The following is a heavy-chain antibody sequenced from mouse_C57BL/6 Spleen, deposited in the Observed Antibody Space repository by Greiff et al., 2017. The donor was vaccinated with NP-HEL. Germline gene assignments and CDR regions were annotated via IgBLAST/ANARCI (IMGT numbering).Heavy chain of an antibody. Sequence: QVQLQQPGAELVKPGASVKLSCKASGYTFTSYWMQWVKQRPGQGLEWIGEIDPSDSYTNYNQKFKGKATLTVDTSSSTAYMQLSSLTSEDSAVYYCARSTVVYFDYWGQGTTLTVSS. CDR3: ARSTVVYFDY. CDR2: IDPSDSYT. J-gene: IGHJ2*01. D-gene: IGHD1-1*01. V-gene: IGHV1-50*01. CDR1: GYTFTSYW.